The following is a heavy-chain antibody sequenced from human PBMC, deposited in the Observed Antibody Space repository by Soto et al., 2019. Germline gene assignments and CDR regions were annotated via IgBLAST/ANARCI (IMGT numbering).Heavy chain of an antibody. V-gene: IGHV3-74*03. J-gene: IGHJ4*02. CDR2: TNSDGSSV. D-gene: IGHD6-25*01. Sequence: EVQLVESGGGLVQPGGSLRLSCAASGFTLSDNWIHWVRRVPGKGLVWVSRTNSDGSSVTYADSVKGRFTLSRDNAKNTGFLQMDSLRVEDTAMYYCVRAPEQRPFDYWGQGTLVTVSS. CDR3: VRAPEQRPFDY. CDR1: GFTLSDNW.